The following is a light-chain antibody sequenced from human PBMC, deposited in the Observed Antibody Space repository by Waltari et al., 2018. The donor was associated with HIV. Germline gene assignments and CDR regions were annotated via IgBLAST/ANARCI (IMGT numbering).Light chain of an antibody. CDR1: NSSNP. Sequence: QSALTQPASVSGSPGQSITIPCTGTNSSNPVPWYHHHPGKAPKLLIYDVSERPSGVSNRFSGSKSGNTASLTISGLQAEDEADYYCCSYAGSSTLVFGGGTKLTVL. J-gene: IGLJ2*01. CDR2: DVS. V-gene: IGLV2-23*02. CDR3: CSYAGSSTLV.